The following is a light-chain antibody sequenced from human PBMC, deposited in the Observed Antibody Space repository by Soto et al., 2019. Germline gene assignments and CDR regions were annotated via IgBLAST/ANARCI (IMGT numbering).Light chain of an antibody. Sequence: QLVLTQPPSASGTPGQRVTISCSGSSSNIGSNYVYWYQQFPGTAPKLLIYRNNERPSGVPDRFSGSKSGTSASLAISGLRPEDEANFYCAAWDDSLSGVVFGGGTQLTVL. V-gene: IGLV1-47*01. CDR2: RNN. J-gene: IGLJ2*01. CDR3: AAWDDSLSGVV. CDR1: SSNIGSNY.